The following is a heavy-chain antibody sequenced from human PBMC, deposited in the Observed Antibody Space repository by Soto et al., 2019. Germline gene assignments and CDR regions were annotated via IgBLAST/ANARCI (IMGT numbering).Heavy chain of an antibody. CDR1: GGSISSYY. J-gene: IGHJ4*02. CDR2: IWYSGSS. CDR3: ASYGSGSYPFFDY. V-gene: IGHV4-59*01. D-gene: IGHD3-10*01. Sequence: TSETLSLTCTVSGGSISSYYWNWIRQPPGKGLEWIGYIWYSGSSNYNPSLKSRVTISVDTSKNQLSLKLTSVTAADTAVYYCASYGSGSYPFFDYWGQGTLVTVSS.